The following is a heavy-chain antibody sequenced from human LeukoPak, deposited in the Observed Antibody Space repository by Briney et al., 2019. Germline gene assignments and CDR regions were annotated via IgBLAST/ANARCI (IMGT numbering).Heavy chain of an antibody. CDR1: GFTFSSYE. CDR2: ISSGSTI. CDR3: ARWARYCSSGSCYSWFDP. Sequence: GGSLRLSCAASGFTFSSYEMNWVRQAPGKGLEWVSYISSGSTIYDADSVKGRFTISRDNAKNSLYLQMNSLRAEDTAVYYCARWARYCSSGSCYSWFDPWGQGTLVTVSS. D-gene: IGHD2-15*01. J-gene: IGHJ5*02. V-gene: IGHV3-48*03.